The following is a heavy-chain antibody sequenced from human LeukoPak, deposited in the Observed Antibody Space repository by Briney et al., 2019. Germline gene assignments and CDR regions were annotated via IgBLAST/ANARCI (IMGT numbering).Heavy chain of an antibody. V-gene: IGHV3-9*03. CDR2: ISWNSGSI. D-gene: IGHD2/OR15-2a*01. CDR1: GFTFDDYA. Sequence: GRSLRLSCAASGFTFDDYAMHWVRQAPGKGLEWDSGISWNSGSIGYADSVKGRFTISRDNAKNSLYLQMNSLRAEDMALYYCGKDSGSTSSYMDVWGKGTTVTVSS. J-gene: IGHJ6*03. CDR3: GKDSGSTSSYMDV.